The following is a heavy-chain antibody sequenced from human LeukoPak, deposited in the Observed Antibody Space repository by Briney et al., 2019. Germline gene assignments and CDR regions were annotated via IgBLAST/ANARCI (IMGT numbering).Heavy chain of an antibody. CDR3: AADSPYSSSVG. CDR1: GFXFTSSA. Sequence: ASVKVSCKASGFXFTSSAIQWVRQARGQRLEWIGWIVVGSGNTNYAQKFQERVTITRDMSTSTAYMELSSLRSEDTAVYYCAADSPYSSSVGWGQGTLVTVSS. CDR2: IVVGSGNT. V-gene: IGHV1-58*02. D-gene: IGHD6-6*01. J-gene: IGHJ4*02.